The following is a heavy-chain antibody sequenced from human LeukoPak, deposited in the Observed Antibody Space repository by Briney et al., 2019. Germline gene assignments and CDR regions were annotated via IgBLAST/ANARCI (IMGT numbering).Heavy chain of an antibody. Sequence: SVKVSCKASGGTFSSYAISWVRQAPGRGLEWMGRIIPILGIANYAQKFQGRVTITADKSTSTAYMELSSLRSEDTAVYYCARGSASSGWYIFDYWGQGTLVTVSS. V-gene: IGHV1-69*04. D-gene: IGHD6-19*01. J-gene: IGHJ4*02. CDR1: GGTFSSYA. CDR3: ARGSASSGWYIFDY. CDR2: IIPILGIA.